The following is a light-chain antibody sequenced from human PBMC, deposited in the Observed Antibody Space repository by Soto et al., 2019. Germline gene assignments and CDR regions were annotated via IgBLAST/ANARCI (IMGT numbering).Light chain of an antibody. CDR3: QLYNNWPPWT. Sequence: EIVMTQSPATLSVSPGERATLSCRASQSVSSNLAWYQQKPGQAPRLLIYGASTRATGIPARFSGSGSGTEFTLTISSLQSEDFAVYYCQLYNNWPPWTFGQGPKVDIK. CDR1: QSVSSN. V-gene: IGKV3-15*01. CDR2: GAS. J-gene: IGKJ1*01.